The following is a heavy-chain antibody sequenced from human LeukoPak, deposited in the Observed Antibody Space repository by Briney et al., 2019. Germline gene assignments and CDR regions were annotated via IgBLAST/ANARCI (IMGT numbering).Heavy chain of an antibody. D-gene: IGHD4-17*01. CDR2: INSDGSST. J-gene: IGHJ4*02. CDR3: ARTPYGDYDPYYFDH. Sequence: GGSLRLSCAASGFTFSSYWMHWVRQAPGKGLVWVSRINSDGSSTSYADSVKGRFTISRDNAKNSLYLQMNSLRAEDTAVYYCARTPYGDYDPYYFDHWGQGTLVTVSS. CDR1: GFTFSSYW. V-gene: IGHV3-74*01.